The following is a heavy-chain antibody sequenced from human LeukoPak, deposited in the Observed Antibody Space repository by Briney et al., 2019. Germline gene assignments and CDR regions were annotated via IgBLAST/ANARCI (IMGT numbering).Heavy chain of an antibody. CDR2: INPRGGST. Sequence: ASVKVSCKASGYTFTSYYMHWVRQAPGQGLEWMGIINPRGGSTSYAQKFQGRVTMTRDTSTSTVYMELSSLRSEDTAVYYCARGVYGAAAGQENWFDPWGQGTLVTVSS. V-gene: IGHV1-46*01. J-gene: IGHJ5*02. CDR1: GYTFTSYY. CDR3: ARGVYGAAAGQENWFDP. D-gene: IGHD6-13*01.